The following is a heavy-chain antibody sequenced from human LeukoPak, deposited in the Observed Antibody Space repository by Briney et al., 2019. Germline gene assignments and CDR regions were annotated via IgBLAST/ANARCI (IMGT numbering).Heavy chain of an antibody. D-gene: IGHD3-3*01. J-gene: IGHJ3*02. CDR3: TRHRNYDFWSGYYTEDDAFDI. V-gene: IGHV3-73*01. Sequence: GGSLRLSCAASGFTFSSSAMHWVRQASGKGLEWVGRIRSKANSYATAYAASVKGRFTISRDDSKNTAYLQMNSLKTEDTAVYYCTRHRNYDFWSGYYTEDDAFDIWGQGTLVTVSS. CDR2: IRSKANSYAT. CDR1: GFTFSSSA.